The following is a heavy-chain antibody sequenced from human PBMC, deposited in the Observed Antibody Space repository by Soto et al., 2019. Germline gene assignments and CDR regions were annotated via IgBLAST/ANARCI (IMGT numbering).Heavy chain of an antibody. CDR3: ARGGCSSSSCHNWFDP. Sequence: QVQLVQSGAEVKKPGASVKVSCKASGYTFTSYDINWVRQATGQGLEWMGWMNPNSGNTGYAQKFHGRVTMTRNTSISKAYMELSSLRCEDTAMYYSARGGCSSSSCHNWFDPWGQGTLVTVSA. CDR1: GYTFTSYD. V-gene: IGHV1-8*02. J-gene: IGHJ5*02. CDR2: MNPNSGNT. D-gene: IGHD2-2*01.